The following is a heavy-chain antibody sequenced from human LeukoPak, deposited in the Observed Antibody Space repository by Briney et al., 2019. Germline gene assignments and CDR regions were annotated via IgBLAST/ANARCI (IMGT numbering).Heavy chain of an antibody. V-gene: IGHV3-7*01. Sequence: GGSLRLSCAASGFTFSRSWMGWVRQAPGKGLEWVANIKQDGSEKYYADSVKGRFTISRDNAKNSLYLQMNSLRAEDTAVYYCARGARYGDYWGQGTLVTVSS. CDR1: GFTFSRSW. D-gene: IGHD3-9*01. J-gene: IGHJ4*02. CDR2: IKQDGSEK. CDR3: ARGARYGDY.